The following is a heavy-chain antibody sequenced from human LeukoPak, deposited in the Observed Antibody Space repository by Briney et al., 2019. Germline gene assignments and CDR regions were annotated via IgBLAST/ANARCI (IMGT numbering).Heavy chain of an antibody. V-gene: IGHV4-34*01. CDR2: INHSGNT. CDR1: GGSFSGYY. Sequence: SETLSLTCAVYGGSFSGYYWSWIRQPPGKGLEWIGEINHSGNTNYNPSLKSRVTISVDTSKNQFSLKLSSVTAADTAVYYCARGGGPLRYFDWLSQGSYYYGMDVWGQGTTVTVSS. D-gene: IGHD3-9*01. J-gene: IGHJ6*02. CDR3: ARGGGPLRYFDWLSQGSYYYGMDV.